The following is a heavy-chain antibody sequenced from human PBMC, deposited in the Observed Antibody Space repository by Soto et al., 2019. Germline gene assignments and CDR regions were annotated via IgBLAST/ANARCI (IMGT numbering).Heavy chain of an antibody. J-gene: IGHJ2*01. CDR1: GFTFINYA. CDR2: ISGGGGRT. Sequence: EVQLLESGGGLVQPGGSLRLSCVGSGFTFINYAMNWVRQTPGKGLEWVSTISGGGGRTFDADTVKGRFTISRDNSKNTVNLQMNSLRADDTAVYYCARKVLGSTSRPDWWYFALGGRGTLVTVSS. D-gene: IGHD2-2*01. CDR3: ARKVLGSTSRPDWWYFAL. V-gene: IGHV3-23*01.